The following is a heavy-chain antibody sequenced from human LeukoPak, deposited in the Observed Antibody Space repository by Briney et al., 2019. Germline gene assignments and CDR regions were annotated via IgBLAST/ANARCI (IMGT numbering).Heavy chain of an antibody. CDR3: ARGGGSGSGYYFAY. Sequence: PSETLSLTCTVSGSSISSYYWSWIRQPPGKGLEWIGNMYYSGSTNYNPSLKSRVTISVDTSKNQFSLKLSSVTAADTAVYYCARGGGSGSGYYFAYWGQGTLVTVSS. CDR2: MYYSGST. J-gene: IGHJ4*02. V-gene: IGHV4-59*01. CDR1: GSSISSYY. D-gene: IGHD3-3*01.